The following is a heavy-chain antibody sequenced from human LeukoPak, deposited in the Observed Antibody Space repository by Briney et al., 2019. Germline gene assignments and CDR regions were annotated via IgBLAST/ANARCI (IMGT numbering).Heavy chain of an antibody. D-gene: IGHD3-3*01. J-gene: IGHJ2*01. V-gene: IGHV4-61*02. CDR1: GGSMSSSYHY. Sequence: SQTLSLTCTDSGGSMSSSYHYWNWIRQPAGKGLEWIGRMYTSGDTTYNPSLQGRVTISLDTSKSQFSLKLSSVTAADTAVYYCARAEWSNWYFDLWGRGTLVTVSS. CDR3: ARAEWSNWYFDL. CDR2: MYTSGDT.